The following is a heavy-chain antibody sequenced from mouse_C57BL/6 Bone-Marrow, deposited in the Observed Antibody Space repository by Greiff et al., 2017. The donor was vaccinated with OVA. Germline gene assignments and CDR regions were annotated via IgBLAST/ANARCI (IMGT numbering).Heavy chain of an antibody. V-gene: IGHV1-22*01. CDR1: GYTFTDYN. D-gene: IGHD2-3*01. CDR3: ARRYDGYYRGFAY. CDR2: INPNNGGT. Sequence: EVKLQQSGPELVKPGASVKMSCKASGYTFTDYNMHWVKQSHGKSLEWIGYINPNNGGTSYNQKFKGKATLTVNKSSSTAYMELRSLTSEDSAVYYCARRYDGYYRGFAYWGQGTLVTVSA. J-gene: IGHJ3*01.